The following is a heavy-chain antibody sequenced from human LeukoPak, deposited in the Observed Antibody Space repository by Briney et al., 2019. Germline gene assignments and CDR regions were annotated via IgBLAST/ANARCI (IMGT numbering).Heavy chain of an antibody. D-gene: IGHD6-13*01. J-gene: IGHJ4*02. CDR3: ARSIAAAGTSFDY. V-gene: IGHV1-18*04. CDR2: ISAYNYNT. Sequence: ASVKVSCKASGYSFNSYAMHWVRQAPGQGLEWMGWISAYNYNTNFAPSLQGRVTMTTDRATSTAYMELRSLRSDDTAVYYCARSIAAAGTSFDYWGQGTLVTVSS. CDR1: GYSFNSYA.